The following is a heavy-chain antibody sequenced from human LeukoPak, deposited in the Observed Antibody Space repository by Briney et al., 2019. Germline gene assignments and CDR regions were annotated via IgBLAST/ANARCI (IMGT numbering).Heavy chain of an antibody. Sequence: TGGSLRLSCAASGFTFSGYAMHWVRQAPGKGLEWVAVISYDGSNEYYADSVKGRFTISGDNSKNTLYLQMNSLSVEDTAVYYCARVGYYASGPFSYFDYWGQGTLVTVSS. D-gene: IGHD3-10*01. CDR1: GFTFSGYA. J-gene: IGHJ4*02. CDR3: ARVGYYASGPFSYFDY. CDR2: ISYDGSNE. V-gene: IGHV3-30-3*01.